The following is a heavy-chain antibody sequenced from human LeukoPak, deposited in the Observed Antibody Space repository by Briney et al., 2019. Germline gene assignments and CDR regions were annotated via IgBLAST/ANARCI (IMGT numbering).Heavy chain of an antibody. J-gene: IGHJ4*02. CDR3: ARGRSGSYHSPFDY. CDR1: GGSISNYY. Sequence: SETLTLTCTVSGGSISNYYWSWIRQPPGKGLEWIGYIYYSGSTNYYPSLESRDTISVDTSKNQFSLKLDSVTAADTAVYYCARGRSGSYHSPFDYWGQGTLVTVSS. CDR2: IYYSGST. D-gene: IGHD1-26*01. V-gene: IGHV4-59*13.